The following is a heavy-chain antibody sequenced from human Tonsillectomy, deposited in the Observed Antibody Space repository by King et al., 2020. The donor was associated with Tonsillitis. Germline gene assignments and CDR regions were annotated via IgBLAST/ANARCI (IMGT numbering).Heavy chain of an antibody. CDR3: ATVTGYSSSWTFDY. D-gene: IGHD6-13*01. V-gene: IGHV4-39*07. CDR2: IYYSGST. Sequence: QLQESGPGLVKPSETLSLTCTVSGGSISSSSYYWGWIRQPPGKGLEWIGSIYYSGSTYYNPSLKSRVTISVDTSKNQFSLKLRSVTAADTAVFYCATVTGYSSSWTFDYWGQGTLVTVSS. CDR1: GGSISSSSYY. J-gene: IGHJ4*02.